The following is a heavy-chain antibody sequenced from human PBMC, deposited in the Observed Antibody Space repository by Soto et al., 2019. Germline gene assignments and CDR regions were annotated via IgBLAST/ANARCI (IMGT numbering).Heavy chain of an antibody. CDR3: ARGGTAEADF. CDR2: ASPLSATT. V-gene: IGHV1-18*01. J-gene: IGHJ4*02. D-gene: IGHD2-21*02. CDR1: GYTFTGYG. Sequence: QAQLVQSGAEVKEPGASVKVSCKASGYTFTGYGITWVRQAPGQGLEWMGWASPLSATTNYAPKFQGRVTMTTDTSTNMAYMELRSLRSDDTAVYYCARGGTAEADFWDQGTLVTVSS.